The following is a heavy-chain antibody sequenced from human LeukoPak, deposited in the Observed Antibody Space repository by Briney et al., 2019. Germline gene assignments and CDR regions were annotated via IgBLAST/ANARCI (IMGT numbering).Heavy chain of an antibody. D-gene: IGHD3-10*01. CDR3: AKAEGSGNQPFDY. Sequence: GGSLRLSCAASGFTFSSYAMSWVRQAPGKGLQWVSFISGGGGTTYYADSVKGRFTVSRDNSKNTLYLQMSSLRAEDTVVYYCAKAEGSGNQPFDYWGQGTLVTVSS. J-gene: IGHJ4*02. V-gene: IGHV3-23*01. CDR1: GFTFSSYA. CDR2: ISGGGGTT.